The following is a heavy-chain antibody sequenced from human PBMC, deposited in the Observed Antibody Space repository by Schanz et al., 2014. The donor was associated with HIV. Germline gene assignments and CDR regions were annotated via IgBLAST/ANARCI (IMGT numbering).Heavy chain of an antibody. V-gene: IGHV4-59*01. CDR1: GGSIVDYH. J-gene: IGHJ5*02. CDR3: ARTDCSTSTSCYGIEDWFDP. Sequence: QVQLQESGPGLVKPSETLSLTCTVSGGSIVDYHWNWIRQPPGKGLEWIGYIYHNNGGTNYNPSLKSRVTISGDTSKNQISLKLTSVTAADTAVYYCARTDCSTSTSCYGIEDWFDPWGQGTLVTVSS. CDR2: IYHNNGGT. D-gene: IGHD2-2*01.